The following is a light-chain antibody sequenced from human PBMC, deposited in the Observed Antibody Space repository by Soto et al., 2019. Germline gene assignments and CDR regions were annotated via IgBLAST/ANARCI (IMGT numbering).Light chain of an antibody. V-gene: IGLV1-51*02. CDR2: ETN. J-gene: IGLJ1*01. CDR3: GTWDSSLSADV. Sequence: QSVLTQPPSVSAAPGQTVTISCSGSCSDVGSNYVCWYQQFSGSAPKLLIYETNKRSSGIPDRFSGSKSGASATLAITGLQTGDEADYYCGTWDSSLSADVFGTGTKLTVL. CDR1: CSDVGSNY.